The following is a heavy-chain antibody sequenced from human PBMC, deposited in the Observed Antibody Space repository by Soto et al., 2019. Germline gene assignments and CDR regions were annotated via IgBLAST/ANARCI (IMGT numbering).Heavy chain of an antibody. V-gene: IGHV4-39*01. CDR1: GGSVSSSSYS. CDR3: ARLNGYCISTSCWDYYGMDV. Sequence: PSETLSLTCTVSGGSVSSSSYSWGWIRQPPGKGLEWIGTIYSSENTYYNPSLMSRVTISVDTSKNQFSLKLSSVTAADTAVYYCARLNGYCISTSCWDYYGMDVWGQGTTVTVSS. CDR2: IYSSENT. D-gene: IGHD2-2*01. J-gene: IGHJ6*02.